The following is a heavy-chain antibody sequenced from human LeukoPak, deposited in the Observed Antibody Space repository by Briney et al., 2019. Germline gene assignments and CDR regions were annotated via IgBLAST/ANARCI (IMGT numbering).Heavy chain of an antibody. CDR1: GYTFTAYR. CDR3: ARDTGRPDAFDV. Sequence: ASVKVSCKASGYTFTAYRMYWVRQAPGQGLEWMGWINPNSGGTNYAQKFQGRVTMTRDTSISTAYMELNSLRSDDTAVYYCARDTGRPDAFDVWGQGTMVTVSS. V-gene: IGHV1-2*02. D-gene: IGHD2-15*01. CDR2: INPNSGGT. J-gene: IGHJ3*01.